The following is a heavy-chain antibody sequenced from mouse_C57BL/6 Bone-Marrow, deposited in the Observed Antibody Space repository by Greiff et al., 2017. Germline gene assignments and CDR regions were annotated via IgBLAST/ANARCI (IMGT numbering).Heavy chain of an antibody. J-gene: IGHJ4*01. V-gene: IGHV1-55*01. Sequence: VQLQQPGAELVKPGASVKMSCKASVYTFTSYWITWVKQRPGQGLEWIGDIYPGSGSTNYNEKFKSKATLTVDTSSSTAYMQLSSLTSEDSAVYYCAGDYGNPWYAMDYWGQGTSVTVSS. CDR2: IYPGSGST. CDR1: VYTFTSYW. D-gene: IGHD2-1*01. CDR3: AGDYGNPWYAMDY.